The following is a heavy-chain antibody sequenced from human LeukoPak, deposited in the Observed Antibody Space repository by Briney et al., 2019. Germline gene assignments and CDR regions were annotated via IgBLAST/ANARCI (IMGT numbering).Heavy chain of an antibody. CDR1: GFTFSDYY. V-gene: IGHV4-59*01. Sequence: GSLRLSCAASGFTFSDYYMSWIRQAPGKGLEWIGYIYYSGSTNYNPSLKSRVTISVDTSKNQFSLKLSSVTAADTAVYYCAREPVYYYYMDVWGKGTTVTVSS. CDR3: AREPVYYYYMDV. J-gene: IGHJ6*03. CDR2: IYYSGST.